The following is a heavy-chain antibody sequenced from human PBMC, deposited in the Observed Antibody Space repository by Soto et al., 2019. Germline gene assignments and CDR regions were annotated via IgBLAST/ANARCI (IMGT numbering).Heavy chain of an antibody. CDR3: ARTRGYLEAFDY. D-gene: IGHD6-13*01. CDR1: GFSLSNTRVG. V-gene: IGHV2-26*01. Sequence: QVTLKESGPVLVKPTETLTLTCNVSGFSLSNTRVGVSWIRQPPGKTLEWLAHIFSNAERSYSTSLERRLSIFRDTSKSQVVLTMTNMDPVDTATYYCARTRGYLEAFDYWGQGTLVTVSS. J-gene: IGHJ4*02. CDR2: IFSNAER.